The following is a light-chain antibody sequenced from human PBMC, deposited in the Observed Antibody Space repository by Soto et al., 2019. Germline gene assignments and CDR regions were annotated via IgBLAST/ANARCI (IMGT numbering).Light chain of an antibody. CDR1: QSVGSY. CDR2: GAS. Sequence: EIVLTQSPATLSLSPGERATLSCRASQSVGSYLAWYRQKPGQAPRLLISGASNRAPGIPARFSGSGSGTEFTLTISSLEPEDFAVYYCQQRNNWPPTWTFGPGTKVEIK. V-gene: IGKV3-11*01. CDR3: QQRNNWPPTWT. J-gene: IGKJ1*01.